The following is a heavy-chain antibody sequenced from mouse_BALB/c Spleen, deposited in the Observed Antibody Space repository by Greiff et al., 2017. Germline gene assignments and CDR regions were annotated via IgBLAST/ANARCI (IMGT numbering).Heavy chain of an antibody. V-gene: IGHV1-69*02. D-gene: IGHD4-1*02. J-gene: IGHJ4*01. CDR1: GYTFTSYW. Sequence: VQLQQPGAELVRPGASVKLSCKASGYTFTSYWINWVKQRPGQGLEWIGNIYPSDSYTNYNQKFKDKATLTVDKSSSTAYMQLSSPTSEDSAVYYCTRFNWDSYAMDYWGQGTSVTVSS. CDR3: TRFNWDSYAMDY. CDR2: IYPSDSYT.